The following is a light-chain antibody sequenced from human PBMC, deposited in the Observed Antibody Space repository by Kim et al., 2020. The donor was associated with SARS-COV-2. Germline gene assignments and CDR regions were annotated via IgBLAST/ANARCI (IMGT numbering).Light chain of an antibody. CDR2: YDS. V-gene: IGLV3-21*04. CDR1: NIGSKS. CDR3: QVWDSSDHRV. Sequence: SYELTQPPSVSVAPGKTARITCGGNNIGSKSVHWYQQKPGQAPVLVIYYDSDRPSGIPERFSGSNSGNTATLTISRVEAGDEADYYCQVWDSSDHRVFGGGTQLTVL. J-gene: IGLJ3*02.